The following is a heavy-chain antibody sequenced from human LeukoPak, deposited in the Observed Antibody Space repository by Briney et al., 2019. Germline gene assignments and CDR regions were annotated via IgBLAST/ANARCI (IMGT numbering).Heavy chain of an antibody. Sequence: AGGSLRLSCAASGFTFNKYWMQWVRQAPGKGLVWVSRINTDGSSTGYADSVKGRFTISRDNAKNTLYLQMNSLRAEDTAVYYCARDLDGYRSGNGAWGQGTLVTVSS. CDR3: ARDLDGYRSGNGA. D-gene: IGHD5-12*01. CDR1: GFTFNKYW. V-gene: IGHV3-74*01. J-gene: IGHJ5*02. CDR2: INTDGSST.